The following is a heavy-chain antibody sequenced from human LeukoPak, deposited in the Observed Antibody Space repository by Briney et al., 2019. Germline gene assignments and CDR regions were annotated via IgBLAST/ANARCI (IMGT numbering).Heavy chain of an antibody. V-gene: IGHV4-4*02. D-gene: IGHD3-10*01. Sequence: SETLSLTCAVSGGSISNSYWWSWVRQPPGKGLEWIGEVYHSGSTNYNPSLESRVTVSVDKSKSLFSLILNFVTAADTAVYYCASALRGPNCYFDSWGRGTLVTVSS. CDR2: VYHSGST. J-gene: IGHJ4*02. CDR1: GGSISNSYW. CDR3: ASALRGPNCYFDS.